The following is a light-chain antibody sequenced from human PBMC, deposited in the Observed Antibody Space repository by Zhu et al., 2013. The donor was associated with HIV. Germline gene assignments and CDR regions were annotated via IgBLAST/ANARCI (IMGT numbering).Light chain of an antibody. CDR2: DIN. CDR1: TSNIGNNY. CDR3: AAWDDSLSGPV. J-gene: IGLJ3*02. V-gene: IGLV1-51*01. Sequence: QSVLTQPPSVSAAPGQKVTISCSGSTSNIGNNYVSWYQQLPGTAPKLLIYDINKRPSGIPDRFSGSKSGTSASLAISGLQSEDEADYYCAAWDDSLSGPVFGGGTKLTVL.